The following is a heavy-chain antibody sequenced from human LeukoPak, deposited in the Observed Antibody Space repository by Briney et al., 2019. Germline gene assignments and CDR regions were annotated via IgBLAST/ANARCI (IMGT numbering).Heavy chain of an antibody. CDR2: IRYSMENT. V-gene: IGHV3-23*01. CDR1: GFTFIDYA. Sequence: RGALRLSCAASGFTFIDYAMGWVRPGPGEGAEWVSRIRYSMENTHYADAVQGRFTISRDNSKNTLYLQMNSLRAEDTARYYCAKASTRDTGYYFDSWGQGTLVSVSS. D-gene: IGHD3-9*01. J-gene: IGHJ4*02. CDR3: AKASTRDTGYYFDS.